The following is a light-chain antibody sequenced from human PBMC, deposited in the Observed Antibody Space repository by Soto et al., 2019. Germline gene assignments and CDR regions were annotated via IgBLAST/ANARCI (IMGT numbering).Light chain of an antibody. J-gene: IGLJ7*01. CDR2: GNS. V-gene: IGLV1-40*01. CDR1: SSNIGAGYD. Sequence: QSVLTQPPSVSGAPGQRVTISCTGSSSNIGAGYDVHWYQQLLGTAPKLLIYGNSNRPSGVPDRFSGSKSGTSASLAITGLQAEDEADYYCQSYDSSLSGSGAVFGGGTQLTVL. CDR3: QSYDSSLSGSGAV.